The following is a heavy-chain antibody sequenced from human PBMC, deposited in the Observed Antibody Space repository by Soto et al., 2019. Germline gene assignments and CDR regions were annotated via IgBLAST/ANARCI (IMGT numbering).Heavy chain of an antibody. CDR2: ISGSGDST. D-gene: IGHD2-15*01. Sequence: GGSLRLSCAASGSTFSSYAMSWVRQAPGKGLEWVSVISGSGDSTYYADSVKGRFTISRDNSKNTLYLQMNSLRAESTAVYYCARELGYCSGGNCYMEGAFDIWGQGTMVTVSS. CDR1: GSTFSSYA. CDR3: ARELGYCSGGNCYMEGAFDI. J-gene: IGHJ3*02. V-gene: IGHV3-23*01.